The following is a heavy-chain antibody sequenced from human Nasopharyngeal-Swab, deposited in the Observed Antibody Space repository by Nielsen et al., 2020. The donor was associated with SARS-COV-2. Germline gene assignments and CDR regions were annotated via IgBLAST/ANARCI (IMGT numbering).Heavy chain of an antibody. CDR3: ARDQRRDYDFWSGYYERTDYGMDV. J-gene: IGHJ6*02. V-gene: IGHV3-21*01. Sequence: WIRQPPGKGLEWVSSISSSSSYIYYADSVKGRFTISRDNAKNSLYLQMNSLRAEDTAVYYCARDQRRDYDFWSGYYERTDYGMDVWGQGTTVTVSS. D-gene: IGHD3-3*01. CDR2: ISSSSSYI.